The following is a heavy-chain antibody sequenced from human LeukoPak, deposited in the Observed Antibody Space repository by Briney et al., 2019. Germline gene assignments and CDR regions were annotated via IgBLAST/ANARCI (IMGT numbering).Heavy chain of an antibody. CDR2: IYYSGST. J-gene: IGHJ4*02. CDR3: ARARIAAAGTCDYFDY. D-gene: IGHD6-13*01. Sequence: SETLSLTCTVSGGSISSGGYYWSWIRQHPGKGLEWIGCIYYSGSTYYNPSLKSRVTISVDTSKNQFSLKLSSVTAADTAVYYCARARIAAAGTCDYFDYWGQGTLVTVSS. V-gene: IGHV4-31*03. CDR1: GGSISSGGYY.